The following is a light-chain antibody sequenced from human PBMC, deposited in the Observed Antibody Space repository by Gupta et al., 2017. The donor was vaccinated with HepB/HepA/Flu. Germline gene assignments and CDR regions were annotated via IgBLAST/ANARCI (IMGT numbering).Light chain of an antibody. J-gene: IGKJ3*01. Sequence: DIQMTQSPSSLSASVGDRVTITCQASQDISNYLNWYQQKPGKAPKLLIYDASNLETGVPSRFSGSGSGTDFTFTISNLQPEDIATYYCQQYDNLPFTFGPGTKVGIK. CDR2: DAS. CDR3: QQYDNLPFT. V-gene: IGKV1-33*01. CDR1: QDISNY.